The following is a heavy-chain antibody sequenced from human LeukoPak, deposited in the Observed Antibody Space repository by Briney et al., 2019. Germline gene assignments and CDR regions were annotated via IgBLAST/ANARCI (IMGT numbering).Heavy chain of an antibody. V-gene: IGHV3-7*01. CDR3: ARDRAIFGVVTPYNWFDP. CDR2: IKQDGSEK. J-gene: IGHJ5*02. CDR1: GFTFSSYW. Sequence: GGSLRLSCAASGFTFSSYWMSWVRQAPGKGLEWVANIKQDGSEKYYVDSVKGRFTISRDNAKNSLYLQMNSLRAEDTAVYYCARDRAIFGVVTPYNWFDPWGQGTLVTVSS. D-gene: IGHD3-3*01.